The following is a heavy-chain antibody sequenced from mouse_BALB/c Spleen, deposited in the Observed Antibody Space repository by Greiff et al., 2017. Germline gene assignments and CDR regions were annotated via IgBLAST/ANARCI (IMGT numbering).Heavy chain of an antibody. D-gene: IGHD2-1*01. CDR1: GYTFTSYY. CDR2: IYPGNVNT. Sequence: VQRVESGPELVKPGASVRISCKASGYTFTSYYIHWVKQRPGQGLEWIGWIYPGNVNTKYNEKFKGKATLTADKSSSTAYMQLSSLTSEDSAVYFCARRGGNYGYAMDYWGQGTSVTVSS. CDR3: ARRGGNYGYAMDY. V-gene: IGHV1S56*01. J-gene: IGHJ4*01.